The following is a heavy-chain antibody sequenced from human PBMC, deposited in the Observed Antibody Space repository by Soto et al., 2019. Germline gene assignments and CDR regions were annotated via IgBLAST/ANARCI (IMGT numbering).Heavy chain of an antibody. V-gene: IGHV3-23*01. J-gene: IGHJ2*01. Sequence: GSLRLSCAASGFTFSSYAMSWVRQAPGKGLEWVSAISGSGGSTYYADSVKGRFTISRDNSKNSLFLQMDSLRADDTALYYCAKDIWGYSFDLWGRGTLVTVSS. CDR1: GFTFSSYA. CDR3: AKDIWGYSFDL. D-gene: IGHD3-16*01. CDR2: ISGSGGST.